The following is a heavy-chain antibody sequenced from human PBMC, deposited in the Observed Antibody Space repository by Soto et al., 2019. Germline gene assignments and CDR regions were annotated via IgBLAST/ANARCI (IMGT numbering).Heavy chain of an antibody. D-gene: IGHD3-10*01. Sequence: QVQLVQSGAEVKKPGSSVKVSCKASGGTFSSYAISWVRQAPGQGLEWMGGIIPIYGTANYAPTYPRRVTITADESTSTAYMARSSLRSEDTAAYYCASGIIRDEPVIMDFWGQGTTVTVSS. V-gene: IGHV1-69*01. CDR2: IIPIYGTA. CDR1: GGTFSSYA. J-gene: IGHJ6*02. CDR3: ASGIIRDEPVIMDF.